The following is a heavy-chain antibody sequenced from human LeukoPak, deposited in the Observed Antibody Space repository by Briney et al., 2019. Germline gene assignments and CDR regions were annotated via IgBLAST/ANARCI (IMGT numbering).Heavy chain of an antibody. CDR1: GYTFTSYY. V-gene: IGHV1-46*01. CDR2: INPSGGNT. J-gene: IGHJ4*02. Sequence: GASAKVSCKASGYTFTSYYMHWVRQAPGQGLEWMGIINPSGGNTSYAQKLQGRVTMTTDTSTSTAYMELRSLRSDDTAVYYCARSGGMRGVDYWGQGTLVTVSS. CDR3: ARSGGMRGVDY. D-gene: IGHD3-16*01.